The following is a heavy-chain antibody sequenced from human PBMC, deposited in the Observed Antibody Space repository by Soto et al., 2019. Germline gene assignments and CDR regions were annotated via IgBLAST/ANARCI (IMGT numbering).Heavy chain of an antibody. J-gene: IGHJ4*02. Sequence: QVQLLQSGAEVKKPGASVKVSCKASGDTFTANYIHWVRQAPEHGFEWMGWINPKSGGTKYPQKLQGRVTMTRDTSLSTVYMTLTRLTSDDTAVYYCARDLAKGGGSAGFDYWGQGALVTVSS. V-gene: IGHV1-2*02. CDR1: GDTFTANY. D-gene: IGHD1-26*01. CDR3: ARDLAKGGGSAGFDY. CDR2: INPKSGGT.